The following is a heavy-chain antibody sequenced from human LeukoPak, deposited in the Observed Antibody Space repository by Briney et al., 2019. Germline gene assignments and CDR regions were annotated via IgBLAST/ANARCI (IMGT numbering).Heavy chain of an antibody. CDR3: AREGVDFGDWSRYYHYGMDV. D-gene: IGHD4-17*01. V-gene: IGHV3-21*01. CDR1: GFTFSSSS. Sequence: KSGGSLRLSCAASGFTFSSSSINWVRQAPGKGLEWVASISSSSRDTYYADSVKGRFTISRDNAKKSLYLQMSSLRAEDTAVYYCAREGVDFGDWSRYYHYGMDVWGQGTTVTVTS. J-gene: IGHJ6*02. CDR2: ISSSSRDT.